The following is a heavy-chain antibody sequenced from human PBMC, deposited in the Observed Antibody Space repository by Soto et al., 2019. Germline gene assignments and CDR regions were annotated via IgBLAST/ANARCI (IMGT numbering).Heavy chain of an antibody. CDR2: INHSGST. CDR3: ARADGYCSSTSCYGGNDY. Sequence: SETLSLTCAVYGGSFSGYYWSWIRQPPGKGLEWIGEINHSGSTNYNPSLKSRVTISVDTSKNQFSLKLSSVTAADTAVYYCARADGYCSSTSCYGGNDYWGQGTLVTVSS. V-gene: IGHV4-34*01. D-gene: IGHD2-2*01. J-gene: IGHJ4*02. CDR1: GGSFSGYY.